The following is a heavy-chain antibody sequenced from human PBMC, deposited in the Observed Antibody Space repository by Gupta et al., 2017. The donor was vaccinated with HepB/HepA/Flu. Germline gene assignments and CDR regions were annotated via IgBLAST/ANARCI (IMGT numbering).Heavy chain of an antibody. J-gene: IGHJ6*03. D-gene: IGHD2-8*01. V-gene: IGHV4-59*02. CDR2: VYDSGIT. CDR3: SRGAFCTNTGCHPHIYYFHMDV. CDR1: GDSVRSYY. Sequence: QVQLQESGPGLVKPSETLSLTCTVSGDSVRSYYWNWIRQPPGKGLEWIGYVYDSGITNYNPSLKSRVTISVDMSKNQFSLKLTSVTAADTAVYYCSRGAFCTNTGCHPHIYYFHMDVWGKGSSVTVSS.